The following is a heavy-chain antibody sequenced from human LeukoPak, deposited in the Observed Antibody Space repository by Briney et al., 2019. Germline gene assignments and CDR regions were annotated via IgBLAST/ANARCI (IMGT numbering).Heavy chain of an antibody. CDR1: GGSISSYY. CDR3: AGAAYCSSTSRFNWFDP. CDR2: IYTSGST. J-gene: IGHJ5*02. Sequence: PSETLSLTCTVSGGSISSYYWSWIRQPAGKGLEWIGRIYTSGSTNYNPSLKSRVTMSVDTSKNQFSLKLSSVTAADTAVYYCAGAAYCSSTSRFNWFDPWGQGTLVTVSS. V-gene: IGHV4-4*07. D-gene: IGHD2-2*01.